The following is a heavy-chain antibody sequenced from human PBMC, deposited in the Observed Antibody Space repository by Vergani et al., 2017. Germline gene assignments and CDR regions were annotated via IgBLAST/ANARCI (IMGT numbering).Heavy chain of an antibody. J-gene: IGHJ4*02. CDR2: MDYSGST. CDR1: CDSVICTDYH. CDR3: ASKRGACRAAYCHSYDF. D-gene: IGHD2-15*01. V-gene: IGHV4-39*01. Sequence: QVQLQESGPGLVKPSETLSLTCTVSCDSVICTDYHSGWIRQPPGKGLEWIGSMDYSGSTSYNPSLESRISISFETPKYQFSLRLTSVTAADTAVYYCASKRGACRAAYCHSYDFWGPGTLVGVSS.